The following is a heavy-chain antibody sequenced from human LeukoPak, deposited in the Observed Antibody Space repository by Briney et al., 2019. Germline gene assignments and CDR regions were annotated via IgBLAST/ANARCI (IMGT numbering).Heavy chain of an antibody. CDR3: ARAPGYSSSWRNWFDP. J-gene: IGHJ5*02. CDR1: GDSVSSNSAA. D-gene: IGHD6-13*01. Sequence: SQTLSLTCAISGDSVSSNSAAWNWIRQSPSRGLEWLGRTYYRCKWYNDYAVSVKSRITINPDTSKNQFSLQLNSVTPEDTAVYYCARAPGYSSSWRNWFDPWGQGTLVTVSS. CDR2: TYYRCKWYN. V-gene: IGHV6-1*01.